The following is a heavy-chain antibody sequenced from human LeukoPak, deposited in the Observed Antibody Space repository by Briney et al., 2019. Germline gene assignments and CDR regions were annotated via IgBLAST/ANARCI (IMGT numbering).Heavy chain of an antibody. Sequence: GESLRLSCAASGFTFSSYAMSWVRQAPGKGLEWVSAINGNGGTTNYADSVKGRFTISRDSAKKSLHLQMNSLRAEDTALYYCARNNFGPGATAFDIWGQGTMVTVSS. CDR3: ARNNFGPGATAFDI. CDR1: GFTFSSYA. D-gene: IGHD3-10*02. CDR2: INGNGGTT. J-gene: IGHJ3*02. V-gene: IGHV3-20*04.